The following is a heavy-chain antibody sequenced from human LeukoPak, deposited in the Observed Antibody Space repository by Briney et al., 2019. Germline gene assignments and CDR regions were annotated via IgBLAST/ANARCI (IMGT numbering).Heavy chain of an antibody. CDR3: ARDLGTCNGGSCYSAPDY. CDR1: GYTFTRYY. Sequence: SVKVSCKASGYTFTRYYIHWVRHAPGQGLEWMRILYPSGGTTTKSEQQFQGRVTMTRDTSTSTVYMELTSLRSDDTAVFYCARDLGTCNGGSCYSAPDYWGQGTLVTVSS. D-gene: IGHD2-15*01. CDR2: LYPSGGTTT. J-gene: IGHJ4*02. V-gene: IGHV1-46*01.